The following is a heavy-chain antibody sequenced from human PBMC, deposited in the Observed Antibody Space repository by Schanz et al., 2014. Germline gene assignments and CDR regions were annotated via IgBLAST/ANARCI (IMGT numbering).Heavy chain of an antibody. D-gene: IGHD5-12*01. CDR2: ISGRDGST. J-gene: IGHJ4*02. Sequence: EVQLLESGGGLVQPGGSLRLSCAASGFTFSTSTMHWVRQAPGMGLEWVSAISGRDGSTYYADSVRGRFTISRDNAENTLFLQMNSLRAEDTAVYYCARKVVATIGGYYDNWGQGTLVIVSS. CDR1: GFTFSTST. V-gene: IGHV3-23*01. CDR3: ARKVVATIGGYYDN.